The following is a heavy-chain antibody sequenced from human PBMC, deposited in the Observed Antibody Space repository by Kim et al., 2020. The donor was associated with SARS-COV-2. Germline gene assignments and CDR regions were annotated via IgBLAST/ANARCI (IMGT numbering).Heavy chain of an antibody. V-gene: IGHV4-38-2*02. Sequence: SETLSLTCTVSGYSISSGYYWGWIRQPPGKGLEWIGSIYHSGSTYYNPSLKSRVTISVDTSKNQFSLKLSSVTAADTAVYYCARDIVVVPAAMGKSYRYYGMDVWGQGTTVTVSS. CDR1: GYSISSGYY. CDR2: IYHSGST. D-gene: IGHD2-2*01. CDR3: ARDIVVVPAAMGKSYRYYGMDV. J-gene: IGHJ6*02.